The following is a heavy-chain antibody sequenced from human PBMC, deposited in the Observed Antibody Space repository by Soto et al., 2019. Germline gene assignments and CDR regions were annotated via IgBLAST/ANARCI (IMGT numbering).Heavy chain of an antibody. CDR1: GGSIRSSNW. J-gene: IGHJ6*02. D-gene: IGHD2-15*01. CDR2: IYHSGST. V-gene: IGHV4-4*02. CDR3: ARVRGGYCSGGSCHPRGMDA. Sequence: SDTLSLTRAVPGGSIRSSNWWSWVRQPPGKGLEWIGEIYHSGSTNYNPSLKSRVTISVDKSKNQFSLKLSSVTAADTAVYYCARVRGGYCSGGSCHPRGMDAWGQGTTVT.